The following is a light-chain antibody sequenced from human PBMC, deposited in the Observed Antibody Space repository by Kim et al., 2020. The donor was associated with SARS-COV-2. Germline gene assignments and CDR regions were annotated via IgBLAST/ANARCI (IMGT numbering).Light chain of an antibody. V-gene: IGLV3-19*01. CDR1: SLRPYY. Sequence: ALVQTVRITCQGDSLRPYYATWYQQKPGPAPILVIYGKNNRPSGIPDRFSGSSSGNTASLTITGTQAGDEADYYCNSRDSNDNVVFGGGTQLTVL. CDR2: GKN. J-gene: IGLJ2*01. CDR3: NSRDSNDNVV.